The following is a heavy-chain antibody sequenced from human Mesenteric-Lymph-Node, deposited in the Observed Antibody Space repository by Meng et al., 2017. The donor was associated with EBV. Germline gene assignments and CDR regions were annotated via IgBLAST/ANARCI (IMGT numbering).Heavy chain of an antibody. J-gene: IGHJ4*02. D-gene: IGHD2/OR15-2a*01. CDR2: ISHDETNK. CDR1: GFTFSSYS. V-gene: IGHV3-30*03. Sequence: VQLLESXGGLVQPGXSLRLSXAASGFTFSSYSMHWVRQAPGKGLEWVAVISHDETNKYYADSVKGRFTVSRDNSKNTLYLQMNSLRAEDTAVYYCARDIIIGVPDYFDDWGQGTLVTVSS. CDR3: ARDIIIGVPDYFDD.